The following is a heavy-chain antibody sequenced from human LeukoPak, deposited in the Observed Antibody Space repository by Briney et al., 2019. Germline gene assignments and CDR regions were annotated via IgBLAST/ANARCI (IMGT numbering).Heavy chain of an antibody. CDR2: ISGSGGST. CDR3: AKGDSQEYFQH. CDR1: GFTFSSYA. J-gene: IGHJ1*01. V-gene: IGHV3-23*01. D-gene: IGHD3-22*01. Sequence: GGSLRLSCAASGFTFSSYAMSWVRQAPGKGLEWVSAISGSGGSTYYADSVKGRFTTSRDNSKNTLYLQMNSLRAEDTAVYYCAKGDSQEYFQHWGQGTLVTVSS.